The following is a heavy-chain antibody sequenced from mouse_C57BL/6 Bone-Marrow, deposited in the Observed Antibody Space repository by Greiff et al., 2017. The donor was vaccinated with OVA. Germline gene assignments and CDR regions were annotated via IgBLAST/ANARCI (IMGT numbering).Heavy chain of an antibody. CDR2: IDPNSGGT. J-gene: IGHJ4*01. Sequence: VQLQQPGAALVNPGASVKLSCQASGYPFTGYWMHWVKQRPGRGLEWIGRIDPNSGGTKYNEEFKSKATLTVDKPSSTAYMQLSILTSEDSEVYYCSRTKTAQATYAMDDWGQGTSVTVSS. CDR3: SRTKTAQATYAMDD. CDR1: GYPFTGYW. V-gene: IGHV1-72*01. D-gene: IGHD3-2*02.